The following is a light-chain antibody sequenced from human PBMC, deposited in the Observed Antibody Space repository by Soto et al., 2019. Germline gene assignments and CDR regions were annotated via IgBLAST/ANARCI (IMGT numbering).Light chain of an antibody. V-gene: IGLV2-8*01. Sequence: QSALTQPPSASGSPGQSVTITCTGTSSDVGDVSWYQQYPGKAPKLMIYDVNKRPSGVPDRFSGSKSGNTASLTVSGLQAEDEADFYCSSYAGNSNLMFGGGTTLTVL. J-gene: IGLJ3*02. CDR2: DVN. CDR3: SSYAGNSNLM. CDR1: SSDVGD.